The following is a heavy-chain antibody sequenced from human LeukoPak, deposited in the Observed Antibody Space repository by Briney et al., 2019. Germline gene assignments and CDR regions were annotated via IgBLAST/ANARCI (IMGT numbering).Heavy chain of an antibody. V-gene: IGHV3-33*06. J-gene: IGHJ4*02. Sequence: PGGSLRLSCAASGFTFSSYGMHWVRQAPGKGLEWVAVIWYDGSNKYYADSVKGRFTISRDNSKNTLYLQMNSLRAEDTAVYYCAKPHKGGSGSSPFDYWGQGTLVTVSS. CDR1: GFTFSSYG. D-gene: IGHD3-10*01. CDR3: AKPHKGGSGSSPFDY. CDR2: IWYDGSNK.